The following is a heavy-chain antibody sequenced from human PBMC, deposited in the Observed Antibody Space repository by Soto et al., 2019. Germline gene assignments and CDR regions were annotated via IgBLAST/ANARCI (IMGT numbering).Heavy chain of an antibody. CDR2: INPNSGGT. D-gene: IGHD4-4*01. V-gene: IGHV1-2*04. CDR3: AREDYSNYEGYHGHWFDP. CDR1: GYTFTGYY. J-gene: IGHJ5*02. Sequence: GASVKVSCKASGYTFTGYYMHWVRQAPGQGLEWMGWINPNSGGTNYAQKFQGWVAMTRDTSISTAYMELSRLRSDDTAVYYCAREDYSNYEGYHGHWFDPRGQRTLVTVSS.